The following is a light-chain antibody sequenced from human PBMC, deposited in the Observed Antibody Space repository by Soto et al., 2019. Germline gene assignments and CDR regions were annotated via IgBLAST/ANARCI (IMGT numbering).Light chain of an antibody. CDR2: DDS. V-gene: IGLV3-21*02. CDR1: NIGRKS. J-gene: IGLJ1*01. CDR3: QVWDSSRDHLYV. Sequence: SYELTQPPSVSVGPGRTARITCGGINIGRKSEHWYQQKPGQAPVLVVYDDSDRPSGIPERFSGSNSANTATLTNSRVEAGDEAYYYCQVWDSSRDHLYVFGTGTKLTVL.